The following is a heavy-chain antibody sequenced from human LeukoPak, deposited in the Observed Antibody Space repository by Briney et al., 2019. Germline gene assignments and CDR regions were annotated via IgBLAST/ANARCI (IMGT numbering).Heavy chain of an antibody. V-gene: IGHV3-30*02. Sequence: QPGRSLRLSCAASGFTFSSYGMHWVRQAPGKGLEWVAFIRYDGSNKYYADSVKGRFTISRDNSKNTLYLQMNSLRAEDTAVYYCAKGGNYNSYYYYMDVWGKGTTVTVSS. CDR3: AKGGNYNSYYYYMDV. J-gene: IGHJ6*03. CDR1: GFTFSSYG. D-gene: IGHD5-24*01. CDR2: IRYDGSNK.